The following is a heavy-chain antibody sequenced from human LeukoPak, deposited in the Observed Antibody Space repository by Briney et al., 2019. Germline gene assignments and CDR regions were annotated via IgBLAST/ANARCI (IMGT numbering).Heavy chain of an antibody. CDR2: ISWNSGSI. V-gene: IGHV3-9*02. CDR1: GFTSDDYA. Sequence: GGSLRLSCAASGFTSDDYAMHWVRQAPGKGLEWVSGISWNSGSIGYADSVKGRFTISRDNAKNSLYLQMNSLRAEDMALYYCAKGPPSSSGWYGGYSDYWGQGTLVTVSS. D-gene: IGHD6-19*01. CDR3: AKGPPSSSGWYGGYSDY. J-gene: IGHJ4*02.